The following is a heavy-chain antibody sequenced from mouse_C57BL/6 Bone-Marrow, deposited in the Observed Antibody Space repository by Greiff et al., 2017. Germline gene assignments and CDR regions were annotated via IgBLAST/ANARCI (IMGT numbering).Heavy chain of an antibody. J-gene: IGHJ1*03. V-gene: IGHV5-4*01. CDR3: ARDGDYGSSRYFDV. D-gene: IGHD1-1*01. CDR1: GFTFSSYA. Sequence: EVQVVESGGGLVKPGGSLKLSCAASGFTFSSYAMSWVRQTPEKRLEWVATISDGGSYTYYPDNVKGRFTISRDNAKNNLYLQMSHLKSEDTAMYYCARDGDYGSSRYFDVWGTGTTVTVSS. CDR2: ISDGGSYT.